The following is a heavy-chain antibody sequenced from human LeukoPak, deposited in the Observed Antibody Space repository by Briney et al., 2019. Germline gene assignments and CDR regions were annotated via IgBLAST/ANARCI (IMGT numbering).Heavy chain of an antibody. CDR1: GFTFSSYW. CDR2: FNSDGSSS. V-gene: IGHV3-74*01. CDR3: ARGYQLRYGMDV. J-gene: IGHJ6*02. Sequence: GGSLRLSCAASGFTFSSYWMHWVRQAPGKGLVWISRFNSDGSSSSYADSVKGRFTISRDNAKNTQYLQMNSLRAEDTAVYYCARGYQLRYGMDVWGQGTTVTVSS. D-gene: IGHD2-2*01.